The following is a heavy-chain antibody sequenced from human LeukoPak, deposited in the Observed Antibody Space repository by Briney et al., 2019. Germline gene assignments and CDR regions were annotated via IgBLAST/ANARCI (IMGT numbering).Heavy chain of an antibody. CDR3: VRAIAAAASY. Sequence: GGSLRLSCAASVFTFSDYWMHWVRQAPGRGLEWVVNIKQDASERYYVDSVKGRFTITRDNAKNSLSLQMNSLRVEDTAVYYCVRAIAAAASYWGQGTLVTVSS. CDR2: IKQDASER. V-gene: IGHV3-7*01. J-gene: IGHJ4*02. CDR1: VFTFSDYW. D-gene: IGHD6-13*01.